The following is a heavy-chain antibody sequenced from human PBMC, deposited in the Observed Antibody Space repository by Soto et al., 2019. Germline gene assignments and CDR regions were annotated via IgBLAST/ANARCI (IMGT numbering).Heavy chain of an antibody. D-gene: IGHD2-15*01. J-gene: IGHJ6*02. CDR3: AKGLGSLDYYGMDV. CDR1: GFTFDDYA. Sequence: EVQLVESGGGLVQPGRSLRLSCAASGFTFDDYAMHWVRQAPGKGLEWVSGISWNSGSIGYADSVKGRFTISRDNAKNSLYLQINSLGTEDTAVDYCAKGLGSLDYYGMDVWGQGTTVTVS. V-gene: IGHV3-9*01. CDR2: ISWNSGSI.